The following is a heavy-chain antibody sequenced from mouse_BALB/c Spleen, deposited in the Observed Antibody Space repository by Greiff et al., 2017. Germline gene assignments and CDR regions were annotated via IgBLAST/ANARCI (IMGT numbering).Heavy chain of an antibody. D-gene: IGHD1-1*01. J-gene: IGHJ1*01. CDR1: GYTFTDYN. CDR3: ARTGSSYDWYFDV. CDR2: IYPYNGGT. V-gene: IGHV1S29*02. Sequence: EVQLQQSGPELVKPGASVKISCKASGYTFTDYNMHWVKQSHGKSLEWIGYIYPYNGGTGYNQKFKSKATLTVDNSSSTAYMELRSLTSEDSAVYYCARTGSSYDWYFDVWGAGTTVTVSS.